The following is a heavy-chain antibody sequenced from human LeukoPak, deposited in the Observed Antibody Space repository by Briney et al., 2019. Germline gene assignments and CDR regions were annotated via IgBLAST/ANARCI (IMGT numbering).Heavy chain of an antibody. Sequence: GGSLRLSCAASGFTFSSYAMHWVRQAPGKGPEWVAVISYDGSNKYYADSVKGRFTISRDTSKNTLYLQMSSLRTEDTAVYYCAKCVATVTTLADYWGQGTLVTVSS. J-gene: IGHJ4*02. CDR2: ISYDGSNK. CDR1: GFTFSSYA. CDR3: AKCVATVTTLADY. D-gene: IGHD4-17*01. V-gene: IGHV3-30*18.